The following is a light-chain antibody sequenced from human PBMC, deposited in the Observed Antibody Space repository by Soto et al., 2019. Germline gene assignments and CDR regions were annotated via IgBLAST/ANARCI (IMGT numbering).Light chain of an antibody. CDR2: GAS. CDR3: HQLGSSRLAFT. CDR1: QSVSTRY. Sequence: ESMLTQSPGTLSLSPGERATLSCRASQSVSTRYLAWYQQNPGQAPRLLIYGASIRAAGIPDRFSGSGSGTDFTLTISRLEPEDFSVYYCHQLGSSRLAFTFGQGTKLEI. V-gene: IGKV3-20*01. J-gene: IGKJ2*01.